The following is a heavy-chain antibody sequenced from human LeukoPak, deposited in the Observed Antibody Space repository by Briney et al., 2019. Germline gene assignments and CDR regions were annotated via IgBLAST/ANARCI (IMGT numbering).Heavy chain of an antibody. CDR3: TTSGTSYGGKGVFDY. J-gene: IGHJ4*02. Sequence: GGPLRLSCAASGFTFSNAWMSWVRQAPGKGLEWVGRIKSKTDGGTTDYAAPVKGRFTISRDDSKNTLYLQMNSLKTEDTAVYYCTTSGTSYGGKGVFDYWGQGTLVTVSS. CDR2: IKSKTDGGTT. D-gene: IGHD4-23*01. CDR1: GFTFSNAW. V-gene: IGHV3-15*01.